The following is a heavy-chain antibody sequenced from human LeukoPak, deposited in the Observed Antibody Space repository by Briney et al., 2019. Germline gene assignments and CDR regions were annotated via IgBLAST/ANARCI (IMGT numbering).Heavy chain of an antibody. CDR1: GFTFSSYS. CDR2: ISSSSSTI. Sequence: GGSLRLSCAASGFTFSSYSMNWVRQAPGKGLEWVSYISSSSSTIYYADSVKGRFTISRDNSKNTLYLQMNSLRAEDTAVYYCAKDQGEQQLVGPDYWGQGTLVTVSS. V-gene: IGHV3-48*01. D-gene: IGHD6-13*01. CDR3: AKDQGEQQLVGPDY. J-gene: IGHJ4*02.